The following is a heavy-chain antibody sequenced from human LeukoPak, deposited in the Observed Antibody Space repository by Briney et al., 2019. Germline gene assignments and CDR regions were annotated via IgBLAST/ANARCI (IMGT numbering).Heavy chain of an antibody. J-gene: IGHJ6*03. CDR3: ARRQDDSSGYYLRYYYMDV. CDR1: GGSISSYY. CDR2: IYYSGST. V-gene: IGHV4-59*08. D-gene: IGHD3-22*01. Sequence: PSETLSLTCTVSGGSISSYYWSWIRQPPGKGLEWIGYIYYSGSTNYNPSLKSRVTISVDTSKNQFSLKLSSVTAADTAVYYCARRQDDSSGYYLRYYYMDVWGKGTTVTVPS.